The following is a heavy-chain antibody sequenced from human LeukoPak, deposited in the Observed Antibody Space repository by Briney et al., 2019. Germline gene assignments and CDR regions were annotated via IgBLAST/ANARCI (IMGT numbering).Heavy chain of an antibody. V-gene: IGHV1-69*13. CDR1: GGTFSSYA. CDR3: ARPILRYFDWPKGMSYYYYGMDV. CDR2: INPIFGTA. J-gene: IGHJ6*04. Sequence: SVKVSCKASGGTFSSYAISWVRQAPGQGLEWMGGINPIFGTANYAQKFQGRVTITADESTSTAYMELSSLRSEDTAVYYCARPILRYFDWPKGMSYYYYGMDVWGKGTTVTVSS. D-gene: IGHD3-9*01.